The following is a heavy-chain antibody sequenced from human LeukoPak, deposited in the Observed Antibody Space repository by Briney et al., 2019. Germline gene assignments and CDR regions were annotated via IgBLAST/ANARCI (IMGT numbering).Heavy chain of an antibody. CDR2: IGGIAVAT. V-gene: IGHV3-23*01. J-gene: IGHJ4*02. Sequence: GGSLRLSCVASGFTLSTYAMSWVGQAPGKGLEGVSTIGGIAVATDYADSVRGRFIFSRDDSKSTVYLQMNSLKAEDTAVYYCARGVYIAAAQYGYWGQGTLVTVSS. D-gene: IGHD6-13*01. CDR3: ARGVYIAAAQYGY. CDR1: GFTLSTYA.